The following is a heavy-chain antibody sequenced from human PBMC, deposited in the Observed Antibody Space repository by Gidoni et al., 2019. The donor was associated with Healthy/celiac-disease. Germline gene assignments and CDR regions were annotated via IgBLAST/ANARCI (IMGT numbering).Heavy chain of an antibody. CDR3: TTDPARSTSGIVVVPAAHTRIDY. V-gene: IGHV3-15*01. Sequence: EVQLVESGGGLVKPGGSLRLSCAASGFTFRNAWMSWVRRPPGKGLEWVGRIKSKTDGGTTDYAAPVKGRFTISRDDSKNTLYLQMNSLKTEDTAVYYCTTDPARSTSGIVVVPAAHTRIDYWGQGTLVTVSS. J-gene: IGHJ4*02. CDR2: IKSKTDGGTT. CDR1: GFTFRNAW. D-gene: IGHD2-2*01.